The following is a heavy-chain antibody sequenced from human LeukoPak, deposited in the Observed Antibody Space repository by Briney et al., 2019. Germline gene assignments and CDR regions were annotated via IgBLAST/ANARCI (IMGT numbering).Heavy chain of an antibody. CDR3: VVRSLGY. D-gene: IGHD7-27*01. Sequence: PGGSLRLSCAASGFTSRTSYMSWVRQAPGKGLEWVGNIKPDGSEKQYVSSVKGRFSISRDNAENSLFLQMNSLRAEDTAVYYCVVRSLGYWGQGTLVTVSS. CDR2: IKPDGSEK. V-gene: IGHV3-7*01. CDR1: GFTSRTSY. J-gene: IGHJ4*02.